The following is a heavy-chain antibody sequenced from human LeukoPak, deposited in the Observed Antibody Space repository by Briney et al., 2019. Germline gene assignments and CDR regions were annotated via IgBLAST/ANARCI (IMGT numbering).Heavy chain of an antibody. CDR2: ISYDGSNK. V-gene: IGHV3-30*18. D-gene: IGHD3-10*01. J-gene: IGHJ4*02. CDR3: AKGPLLWFGEPDY. CDR1: GFTFSSYS. Sequence: GGSLRLSCAASGFTFSSYSMNWVRQAPGKGLEWVAVISYDGSNKYYADSVKGRFTISRDNSKNTLYLQMNSLRAEDTAVYYCAKGPLLWFGEPDYWGQGTLVTVSS.